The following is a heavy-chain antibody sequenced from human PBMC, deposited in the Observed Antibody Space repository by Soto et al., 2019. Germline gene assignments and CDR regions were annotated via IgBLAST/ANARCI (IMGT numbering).Heavy chain of an antibody. CDR1: GYTFGSYY. CDR3: SRVGPTYFQ. V-gene: IGHV1-46*03. J-gene: IGHJ1*01. Sequence: VKVSCKASGYTFGSYYMHWVRQAPGQGLEWMGLINPSDDGISYAQKFQGRVFMSKDTSTSTVYMELSSLRSDDTAVYYCSRVGPTYFQ. CDR2: INPSDDGI.